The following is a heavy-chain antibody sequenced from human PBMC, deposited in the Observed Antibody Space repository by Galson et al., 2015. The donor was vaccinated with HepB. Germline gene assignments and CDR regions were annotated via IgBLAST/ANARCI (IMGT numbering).Heavy chain of an antibody. D-gene: IGHD3-22*01. V-gene: IGHV3-74*03. CDR3: GRSRGASGYHYDY. CDR2: IDSDERGT. Sequence: SLRLSCAAAGVTFNRFAMTWVRHVPGKGLVWVAYIDSDERGTKYADSVKGRFTISRDNARNTVFLQMNSLRVEDTAVYFCGRSRGASGYHYDYWGQGTLVAVSS. CDR1: GVTFNRFA. J-gene: IGHJ4*02.